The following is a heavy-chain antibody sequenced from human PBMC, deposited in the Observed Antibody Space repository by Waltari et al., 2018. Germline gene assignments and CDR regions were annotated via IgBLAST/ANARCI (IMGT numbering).Heavy chain of an antibody. D-gene: IGHD3-10*02. CDR1: GGSFSGYY. V-gene: IGHV4-34*01. CDR3: AGGRFLMFGEVILGYYLDY. J-gene: IGHJ4*02. CDR2: INHSGST. Sequence: QVQLQQWGAGLLKPSETLSLTCAVYGGSFSGYYWSWIRQPPGKGLEWIGEINHSGSTTTTRPSKIGATFQLARPRTQSPLNLSSWTAAAPVVISGAGGRFLMFGEVILGYYLDYWGREPLS.